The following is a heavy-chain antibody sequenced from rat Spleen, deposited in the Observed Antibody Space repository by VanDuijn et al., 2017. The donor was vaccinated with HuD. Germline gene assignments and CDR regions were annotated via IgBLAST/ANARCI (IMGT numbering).Heavy chain of an antibody. J-gene: IGHJ2*01. CDR3: ARSYGITPFDY. D-gene: IGHD1-4*01. CDR2: KNNAGTT. V-gene: IGHV3-3*01. Sequence: EVQLQESGPGLVKPSQSLSLTCSVTGYSITSSYRWNWIRKFPGNKLEWMGYKNNAGTTNYNPSLKSRISITRDTSKNQFFLQVNSVTTEDTATYYCARSYGITPFDYWGQGVMVTVSS. CDR1: GYSITSSYR.